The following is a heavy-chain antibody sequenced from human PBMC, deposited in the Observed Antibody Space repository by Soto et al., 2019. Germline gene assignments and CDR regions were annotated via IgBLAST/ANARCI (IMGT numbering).Heavy chain of an antibody. D-gene: IGHD3-9*01. CDR1: GYSFTSYW. Sequence: GESLKISCKGSGYSFTSYWIGWVLQIPWKGLEWMGIIYPGDSDTRYSPSFQGQVTISADKSISTAYLQWSSLKASDTAMYYCARSHRLSGLTGPYYGMDVWGQGTTVTVSS. V-gene: IGHV5-51*01. J-gene: IGHJ6*02. CDR3: ARSHRLSGLTGPYYGMDV. CDR2: IYPGDSDT.